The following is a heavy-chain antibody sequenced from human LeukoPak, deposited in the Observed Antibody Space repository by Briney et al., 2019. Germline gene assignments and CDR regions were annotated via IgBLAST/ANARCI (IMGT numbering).Heavy chain of an antibody. J-gene: IGHJ6*03. CDR3: AKLGGQEVYNYYVGV. V-gene: IGHV3-23*01. CDR2: ITGGGGSQ. D-gene: IGHD3-16*01. CDR1: GFTFSSYA. Sequence: GSLRLSCAASGFTFSSYAMSWGRQALGKGLEWCSAITGGGGSQYYADSVKGRFTISRANSKNPLYLQMNSLRAEDTAVYYCAKLGGQEVYNYYVGVWGKGNPVAVSS.